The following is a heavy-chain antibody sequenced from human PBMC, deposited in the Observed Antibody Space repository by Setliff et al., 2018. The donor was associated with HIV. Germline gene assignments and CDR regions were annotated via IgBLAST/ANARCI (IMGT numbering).Heavy chain of an antibody. V-gene: IGHV4-34*01. J-gene: IGHJ4*02. CDR1: GGSVSIYY. Sequence: PSETLSLTCAVYGGSVSIYYWTWIRQSPGKGLEWIGEISHSGGTSYNPSLQSRVTISLDTSKNQFSLKLTSVTAADTAVYFCARLGEFWSQGSLVTVSS. CDR2: ISHSGGT. D-gene: IGHD3-16*01. CDR3: ARLGEF.